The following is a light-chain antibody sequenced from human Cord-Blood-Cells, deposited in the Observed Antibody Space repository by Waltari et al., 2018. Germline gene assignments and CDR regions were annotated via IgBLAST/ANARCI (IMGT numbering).Light chain of an antibody. Sequence: QSALTQPRSVCGSPGQSVTLSCTGTSSDVGGYNYVSWYQQHPGKAPKLMIYDVSNSPSGVPERFSGSKSGNTASLTISGLQAEDEADYYCCSYAGSYTYVFGTGTKVTVL. CDR2: DVS. CDR3: CSYAGSYTYV. V-gene: IGLV2-11*01. CDR1: SSDVGGYNY. J-gene: IGLJ1*01.